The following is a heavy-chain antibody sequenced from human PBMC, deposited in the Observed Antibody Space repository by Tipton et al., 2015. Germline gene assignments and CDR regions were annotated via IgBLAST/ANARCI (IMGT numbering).Heavy chain of an antibody. CDR3: ARGGGDDYIWGSSRFDS. J-gene: IGHJ5*01. D-gene: IGHD3-16*02. CDR1: GGSISSYF. V-gene: IGHV4-59*08. CDR2: IYYSGTT. Sequence: TLSLTCTVSGGSISSYFWSWIRQPPGKGLEWIGFIYYSGTTNCNPSLKSRLTTSIDTSKNHFSLNLTSVTAADTAMYYCARGGGDDYIWGSSRFDSWGQGILVTVSS.